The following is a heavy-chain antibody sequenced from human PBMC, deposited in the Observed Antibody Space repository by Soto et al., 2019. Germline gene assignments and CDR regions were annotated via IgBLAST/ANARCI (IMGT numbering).Heavy chain of an antibody. J-gene: IGHJ6*02. D-gene: IGHD3-16*01. CDR2: TSWNSERI. Sequence: GGSLRLSCAASGFTFDDYAMHWVRQPPGTGLEWVAGTSWNSERIGYADSVRGRFTTSRDNAKNSLYLQMNSLRAEDTALYYCVRDMGADYYYYGMDVWGQGTSVTVSS. CDR3: VRDMGADYYYYGMDV. CDR1: GFTFDDYA. V-gene: IGHV3-9*01.